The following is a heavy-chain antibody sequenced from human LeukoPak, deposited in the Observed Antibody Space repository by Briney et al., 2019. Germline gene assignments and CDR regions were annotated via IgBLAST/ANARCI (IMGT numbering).Heavy chain of an antibody. J-gene: IGHJ4*02. CDR2: INSDGSST. CDR1: GFTFSSYW. Sequence: QTGGSLRLSCAASGFTFSSYWMYWVRQALGKGLVWVSRINSDGSSTTYADSVKGRFTISRDNAKNTLYLQMNSLRAEDTAVYYCARPKSGYSDYWGQGTLVTVSS. D-gene: IGHD3-3*01. V-gene: IGHV3-74*01. CDR3: ARPKSGYSDY.